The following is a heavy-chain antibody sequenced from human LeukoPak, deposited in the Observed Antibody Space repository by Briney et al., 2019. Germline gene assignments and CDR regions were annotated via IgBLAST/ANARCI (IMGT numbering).Heavy chain of an antibody. V-gene: IGHV3-53*05. CDR2: IYSDGTT. J-gene: IGHJ6*02. Sequence: GGSLRLSCAASGFSISDKYMSWVRQAPGKGLEWVSVIYSDGTTHYADSVEGRFTISRDNSKDTLYLQMNSLRAEDTALYYCAKDEVGATIYYYYGMDVWGQGTTATVSS. CDR1: GFSISDKY. D-gene: IGHD1-26*01. CDR3: AKDEVGATIYYYYGMDV.